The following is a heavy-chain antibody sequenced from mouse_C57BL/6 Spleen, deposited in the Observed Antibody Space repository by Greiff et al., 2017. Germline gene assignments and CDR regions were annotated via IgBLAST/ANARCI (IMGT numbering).Heavy chain of an antibody. J-gene: IGHJ4*01. CDR1: GYTFTSYW. D-gene: IGHD2-1*01. CDR2: IDPSDSYT. Sequence: QVQLKQPGAELVMPGASVKLSCKASGYTFTSYWMHWVKQRPGQGLEWIGEIDPSDSYTNYNQKFKGKSTLTVDKSSSTAYMQLSSLTSEDSAVYYCARSGGNRAMDYWGQGTSVTVSS. V-gene: IGHV1-69*01. CDR3: ARSGGNRAMDY.